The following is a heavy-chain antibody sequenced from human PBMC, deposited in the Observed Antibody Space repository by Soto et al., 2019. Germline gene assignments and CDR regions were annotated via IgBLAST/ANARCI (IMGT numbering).Heavy chain of an antibody. CDR2: IYTSGST. J-gene: IGHJ3*02. CDR1: GGSISSYY. CDR3: ARWGVVVTAIRHDAFDI. D-gene: IGHD2-21*02. V-gene: IGHV4-4*07. Sequence: SETLSLTCTVSGGSISSYYWSWIRQPAGKGLEWMGRIYTSGSTNYNPPLKSRVTMSVDTSKNQFSLKLSSVTAADTAVYYCARWGVVVTAIRHDAFDIWGQGTMVTVSS.